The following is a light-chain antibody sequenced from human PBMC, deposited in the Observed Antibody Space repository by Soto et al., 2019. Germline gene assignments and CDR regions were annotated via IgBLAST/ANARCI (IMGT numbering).Light chain of an antibody. J-gene: IGKJ1*01. Sequence: DIQMTQSPSSLSASVGDRVTITCRASQGISNYFAWYQQKPGKVPKLLIYAASTLQSGVPSRSNGSGSGTDFTLTISSLQPEDVATYYCQKYNSAPRTFGQGTKVEIK. CDR1: QGISNY. CDR3: QKYNSAPRT. V-gene: IGKV1-27*01. CDR2: AAS.